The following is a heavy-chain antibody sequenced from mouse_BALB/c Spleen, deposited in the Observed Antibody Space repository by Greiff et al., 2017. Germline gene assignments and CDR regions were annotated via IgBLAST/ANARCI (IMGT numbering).Heavy chain of an antibody. V-gene: IGHV1-85*01. Sequence: VKLMESGAELVKPGASVKLSCKASGYTFTSYDINWVRQRPEQGLEWIGWIFPGDGSTKYNEKFKGKATLTTDKSSSTAYLQLSRLTSEDSAVYFCARREYGNYGGYFDVWGAGTTVTVSS. CDR2: IFPGDGST. CDR3: ARREYGNYGGYFDV. D-gene: IGHD2-10*02. J-gene: IGHJ1*01. CDR1: GYTFTSYD.